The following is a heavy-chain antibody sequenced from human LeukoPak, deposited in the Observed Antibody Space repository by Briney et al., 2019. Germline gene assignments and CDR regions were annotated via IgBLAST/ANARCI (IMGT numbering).Heavy chain of an antibody. V-gene: IGHV3-48*02. Sequence: PGGSLRLSCVASGFTFSSYSMNWVRQAPGKGLEWVSYIWSCGSSMCYADSVKGRFTISRDNAKNSLYLQMNSLRDEDTAIYYCARDYVNAFDIWGQGTMVTVSS. CDR3: ARDYVNAFDI. D-gene: IGHD3-10*02. CDR1: GFTFSSYS. CDR2: IWSCGSSM. J-gene: IGHJ3*02.